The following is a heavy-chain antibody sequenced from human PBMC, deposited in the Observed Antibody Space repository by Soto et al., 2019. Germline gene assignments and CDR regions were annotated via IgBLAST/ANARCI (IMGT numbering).Heavy chain of an antibody. CDR3: ARGGEGILWFGDQNWYFDL. J-gene: IGHJ2*01. CDR1: GFTFSSYG. D-gene: IGHD3-10*01. Sequence: PGGSLRLSCAASGFTFSSYGMHWVRQAPGKGLEWVAVISYDGSNKYYADSVKGRFTSSRDNSKNTLYLQMNSLRAEDTAVYYCARGGEGILWFGDQNWYFDLWGRGTLVTVSS. V-gene: IGHV3-30*03. CDR2: ISYDGSNK.